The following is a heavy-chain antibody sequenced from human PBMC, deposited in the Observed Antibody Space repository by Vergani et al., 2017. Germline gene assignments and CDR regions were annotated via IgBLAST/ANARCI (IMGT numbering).Heavy chain of an antibody. V-gene: IGHV2-70*01. J-gene: IGHJ2*01. CDR3: ALSRDGYTPRVFSF. CDR1: GFSLSTSGMC. Sequence: QVTLRESGPELVKPTQTLTLTCPFSGFSLSTSGMCVSWIRQPPGKALEWLALIDWDDDKYYSTSLKTRLTISKETSKNQVVLTMTNMYPVDTAPSYCALSRDGYTPRVFSFWVPGSLVSVSS. D-gene: IGHD5-24*01. CDR2: IDWDDDK.